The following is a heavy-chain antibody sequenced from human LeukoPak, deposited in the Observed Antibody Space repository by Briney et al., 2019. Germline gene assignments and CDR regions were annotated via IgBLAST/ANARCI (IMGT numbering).Heavy chain of an antibody. Sequence: SQTLSLTCTVSGDSISSGSHYWSWIRQPAGKGLEWIGRIYTSGSTNYNPSLKSRVTISVDTSKNQFSLKLSSVTAADTAVYYCARGITMKGDWFDPWGQGTLVTVSS. CDR3: ARGITMKGDWFDP. CDR1: GDSISSGSHY. J-gene: IGHJ5*02. V-gene: IGHV4-61*02. D-gene: IGHD3-22*01. CDR2: IYTSGST.